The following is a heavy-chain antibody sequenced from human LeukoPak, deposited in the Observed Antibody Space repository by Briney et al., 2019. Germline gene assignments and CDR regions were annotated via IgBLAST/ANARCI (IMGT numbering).Heavy chain of an antibody. CDR2: INHSGST. J-gene: IGHJ4*02. Sequence: SETLSLTCAVYGGSFSGYYWSWIRQPPGKGLGWIGEINHSGSTNYNPSLKSRVTISVDTSKNQFSLKLSSVTAADTAVYYCARGGCSGGSWYYYFDYWGQGTLVTVSS. CDR3: ARGGCSGGSWYYYFDY. D-gene: IGHD2-15*01. V-gene: IGHV4-34*01. CDR1: GGSFSGYY.